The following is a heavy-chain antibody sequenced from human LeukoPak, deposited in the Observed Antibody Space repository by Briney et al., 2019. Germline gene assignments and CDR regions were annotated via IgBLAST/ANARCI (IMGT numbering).Heavy chain of an antibody. CDR3: ATNTFSSSWRPFDY. V-gene: IGHV4-59*12. CDR1: GGSISSYY. CDR2: IYYRGST. D-gene: IGHD6-13*01. J-gene: IGHJ4*02. Sequence: SETLSLTCTVSGGSISSYYWSWIRQPPGKGLEWIGYIYYRGSTNYNTSLKSRVTMSVDTSKNQFSLKLSSVTAADTAVYYCATNTFSSSWRPFDYWGQGTLVTVSS.